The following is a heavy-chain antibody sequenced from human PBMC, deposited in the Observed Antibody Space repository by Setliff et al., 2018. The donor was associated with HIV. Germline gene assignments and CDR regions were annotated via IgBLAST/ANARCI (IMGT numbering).Heavy chain of an antibody. CDR3: ASRGIVVVTMSMPDEFFVH. CDR2: IYYSGTT. J-gene: IGHJ1*01. CDR1: GGSINSDNYY. D-gene: IGHD2-21*02. Sequence: LPETLSLTCSVSGGSINSDNYYWGWIRQAPGKGLEWIGSIYYSGTTYYNPSLRGRVTISVDRSRNQFPLTLNSVTAADTATYYCASRGIVVVTMSMPDEFFVHWGHGTLVTVSS. V-gene: IGHV4-39*01.